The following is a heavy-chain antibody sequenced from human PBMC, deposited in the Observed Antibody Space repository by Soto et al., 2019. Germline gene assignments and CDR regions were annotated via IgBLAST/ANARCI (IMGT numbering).Heavy chain of an antibody. CDR2: ISPYNGTT. Sequence: QVQLVQSGVEVRKPGASVKVSCKASGYTFTTYGISWVRQAPGQGLEWMGWISPYNGTTKYAEKYQGEMTMTTDAATSTAYMDLRSLRSDYTAVYYCARDGERDTGLNFYYY. CDR1: GYTFTTYG. D-gene: IGHD1-1*01. CDR3: ARDGERDTGLNFYYY. V-gene: IGHV1-18*04. J-gene: IGHJ6*01.